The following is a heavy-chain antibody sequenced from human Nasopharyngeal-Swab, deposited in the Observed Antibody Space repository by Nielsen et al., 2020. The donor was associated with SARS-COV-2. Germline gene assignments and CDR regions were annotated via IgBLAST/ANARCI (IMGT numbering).Heavy chain of an antibody. Sequence: SVKVSCKASGGTFSSYAISWVRQAPGQGLEWMGGIIPIFGTANYAQKFQGRVTITRDTSASTAYMELSSLRSDDTAVYYCARAGAAADNPGYWGQGTLVTVSS. CDR2: IIPIFGTA. V-gene: IGHV1-69*05. CDR3: ARAGAAADNPGY. D-gene: IGHD6-13*01. J-gene: IGHJ4*02. CDR1: GGTFSSYA.